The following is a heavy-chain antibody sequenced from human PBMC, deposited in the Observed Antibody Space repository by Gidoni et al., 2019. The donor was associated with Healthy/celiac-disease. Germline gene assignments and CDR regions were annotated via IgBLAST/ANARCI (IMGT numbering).Heavy chain of an antibody. V-gene: IGHV3-9*01. Sequence: VQPVGFGGRFVPAGQFPETPLSSLGITFDEYAMHWVRQAPGKGLEWVSGISWNSGSIGYADSVKGRFTISRDNAKNSLYLQMNSLRAEDTALYYCAKDIGDFWSGYPGFDYWGQGTLVTVSS. CDR3: AKDIGDFWSGYPGFDY. J-gene: IGHJ4*02. D-gene: IGHD3-3*01. CDR2: ISWNSGSI. CDR1: ITFDEYA.